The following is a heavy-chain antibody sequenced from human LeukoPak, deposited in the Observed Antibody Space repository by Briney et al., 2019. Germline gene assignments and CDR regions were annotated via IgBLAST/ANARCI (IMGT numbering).Heavy chain of an antibody. D-gene: IGHD3-22*01. V-gene: IGHV4-59*11. Sequence: PSEPLSLTCTVSGGSINYHYWSWIRQPPGKGLEWIGFIYYSGTTNYNPSLQSRITISVDTSKNHFSLKLTSVTAADTAVYYCARLLDNDSSGYPDTFDVWGQGTMVTVSS. J-gene: IGHJ3*01. CDR3: ARLLDNDSSGYPDTFDV. CDR1: GGSINYHY. CDR2: IYYSGTT.